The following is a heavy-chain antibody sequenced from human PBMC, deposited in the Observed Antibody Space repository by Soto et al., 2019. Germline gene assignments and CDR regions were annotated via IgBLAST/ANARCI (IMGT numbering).Heavy chain of an antibody. D-gene: IGHD5-12*01. Sequence: SLTCAVSGYSISSGYYWGWIRQPPGKGLEWIGSIYHSGSTYYNPSLKSRVTISIDTSKNQFSLKLSSVTAADTAVYYCARDDIVATPFDYWGQGTLVTVSS. CDR3: ARDDIVATPFDY. CDR2: IYHSGST. J-gene: IGHJ4*02. CDR1: GYSISSGYY. V-gene: IGHV4-38-2*02.